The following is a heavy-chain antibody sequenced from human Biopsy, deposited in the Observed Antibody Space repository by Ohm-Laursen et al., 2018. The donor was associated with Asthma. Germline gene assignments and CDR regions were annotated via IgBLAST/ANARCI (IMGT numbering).Heavy chain of an antibody. D-gene: IGHD4-23*01. CDR2: IYSGGGT. CDR3: ARAYGGSFFSGSFDI. J-gene: IGHJ3*02. CDR1: GFTVSTNG. Sequence: LSLTCAASGFTVSTNGMSWVRQPPGKGLEWASVIYSGGGTYYADSVQGRVTISRDNSKNTLSLQMNSLRAEDTAVYYCARAYGGSFFSGSFDIWGQGTVVTVSS. V-gene: IGHV3-53*01.